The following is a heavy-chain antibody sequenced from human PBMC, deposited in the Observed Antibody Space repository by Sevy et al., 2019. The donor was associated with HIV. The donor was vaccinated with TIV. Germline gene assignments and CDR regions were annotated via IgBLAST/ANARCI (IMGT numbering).Heavy chain of an antibody. CDR3: ARESGYSSSWYKGSFDY. CDR1: GGSFSGYY. CDR2: INHSGST. Sequence: SETLSLTCAVYGGSFSGYYWSWIRQPPGKGLEWIGEINHSGSTNYNPSLKSRVTISVDTSKNQFSLKLSSVTAADTAVYYCARESGYSSSWYKGSFDYWGQGTLVTVSS. V-gene: IGHV4-34*01. J-gene: IGHJ4*02. D-gene: IGHD6-13*01.